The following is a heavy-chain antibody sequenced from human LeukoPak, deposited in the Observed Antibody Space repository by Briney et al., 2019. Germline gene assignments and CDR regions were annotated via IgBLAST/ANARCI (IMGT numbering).Heavy chain of an antibody. Sequence: ASVKVSCKASGYTFTSYGISWVRQAPGQGLEWMGWISAYNGNTNYAQKLQGRVTMTTDTSTSTAYMELRSLRSDDTAVYYCARDLIGYYDSSGYRLGYWGQGTLVTVSS. V-gene: IGHV1-18*01. CDR1: GYTFTSYG. D-gene: IGHD3-22*01. CDR3: ARDLIGYYDSSGYRLGY. J-gene: IGHJ4*02. CDR2: ISAYNGNT.